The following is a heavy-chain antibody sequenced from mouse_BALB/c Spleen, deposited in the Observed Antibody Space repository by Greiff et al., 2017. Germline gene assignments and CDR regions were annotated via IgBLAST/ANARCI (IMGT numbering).Heavy chain of an antibody. CDR2: INPSSGYT. J-gene: IGHJ3*01. CDR3: ARSSHYYGSSAWFAY. Sequence: VQLQQSAAELARPGASVKMSCKASGYTFTSYTMHWVKQRPGQGLEWIGYINPSSGYTEYNQKFKDKTTLTADKSSSTAYMQLSSLTSEDSAVYYCARSSHYYGSSAWFAYWGQGTLVTVSA. V-gene: IGHV1-4*02. CDR1: GYTFTSYT. D-gene: IGHD1-1*01.